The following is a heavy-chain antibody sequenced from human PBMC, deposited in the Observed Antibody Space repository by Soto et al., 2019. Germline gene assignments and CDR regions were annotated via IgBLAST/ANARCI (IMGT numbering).Heavy chain of an antibody. V-gene: IGHV3-33*01. CDR2: IWYDGSNK. J-gene: IGHJ4*02. D-gene: IGHD2-2*01. CDR1: GFTFSSYG. Sequence: GGSLRLSCAASGFTFSSYGMHWVRQAPGKGLEWVAVIWYDGSNKYYADSVKGRFTISRDNSKNTLYLQMNSLRAEDTAVYYCARDMGVVPAASIIDYWGQGTLVTVSS. CDR3: ARDMGVVPAASIIDY.